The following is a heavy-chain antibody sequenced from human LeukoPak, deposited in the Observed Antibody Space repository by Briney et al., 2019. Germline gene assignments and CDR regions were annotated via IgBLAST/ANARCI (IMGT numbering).Heavy chain of an antibody. V-gene: IGHV6-1*01. CDR1: GDSVSSYVAD. Sequence: SETLSLTCAVSGDSVSSYVADWIWLTQSPSRGLEWLVRTYDRSKWYNDYALCVNIRITINPDTSQNQFTLQLNSVTPEDTAVYYWARSGPCSSTSCSDSFDYWGQGALATVSS. D-gene: IGHD2-2*01. J-gene: IGHJ4*02. CDR3: ARSGPCSSTSCSDSFDY. CDR2: TYDRSKWYN.